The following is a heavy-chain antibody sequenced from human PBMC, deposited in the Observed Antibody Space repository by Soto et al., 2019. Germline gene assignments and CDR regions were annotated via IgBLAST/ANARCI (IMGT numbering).Heavy chain of an antibody. V-gene: IGHV1-18*01. Sequence: QVQLVQPGAEVKKPGASVKVSCKTSGYTFTSHTISWVRQAPGQGLEWMGWISACNGNTNYAQKVQGRVTMTTDTSTSTAYMELRSLRSDDTAVYYCARCLAVAGNDAFDIWGQGTMVTVSS. CDR1: GYTFTSHT. CDR2: ISACNGNT. D-gene: IGHD6-19*01. J-gene: IGHJ3*02. CDR3: ARCLAVAGNDAFDI.